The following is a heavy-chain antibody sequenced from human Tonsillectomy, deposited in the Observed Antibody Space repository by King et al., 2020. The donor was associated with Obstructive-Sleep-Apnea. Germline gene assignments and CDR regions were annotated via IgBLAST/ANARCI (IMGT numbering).Heavy chain of an antibody. Sequence: QLVQSGAEVKKPGSSVKVSCKASGGTFSSYAISWVRQAPGQGLEWMGGIIPIFGTANYAQKFQGRVTITADESTSTAYMELSSLRSEDTAVYYCARDTAGPDYDSIGYVAFDIWGQGTMVTVSS. CDR3: ARDTAGPDYDSIGYVAFDI. D-gene: IGHD3-22*01. CDR2: IIPIFGTA. CDR1: GGTFSSYA. J-gene: IGHJ3*02. V-gene: IGHV1-69*01.